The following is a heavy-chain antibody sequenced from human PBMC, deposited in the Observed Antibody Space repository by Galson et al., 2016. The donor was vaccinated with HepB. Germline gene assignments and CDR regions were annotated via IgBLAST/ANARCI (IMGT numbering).Heavy chain of an antibody. V-gene: IGHV3-30-3*01. D-gene: IGHD4-17*01. J-gene: IGHJ4*02. CDR2: ISYDGGNK. CDR3: ARRVDIRRDFDY. Sequence: SLRLSCAASGFPFSVYSMHWVRQAPGKGLEWLAVISYDGGNKYYADSVKGRFTISKDNSKNMLYLHMNSLRTEDTALYFCARRVDIRRDFDYWGKGTLVTAPS. CDR1: GFPFSVYS.